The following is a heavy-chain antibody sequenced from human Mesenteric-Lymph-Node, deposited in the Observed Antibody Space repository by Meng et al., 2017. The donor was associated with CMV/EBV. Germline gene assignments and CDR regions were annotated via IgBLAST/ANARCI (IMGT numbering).Heavy chain of an antibody. J-gene: IGHJ4*02. CDR3: ARTSSSGSYYNRRPPTRLYYFDY. V-gene: IGHV1-18*01. CDR1: GYTFTSHG. CDR2: ISTYNGRT. D-gene: IGHD3-10*01. Sequence: ASVKVSCKASGYTFTSHGITWVRQAPGQGLEWTGWISTYNGRTNYAQTLQGRVTMTTETSTSTVYMELSSLRSEDTAVYYCARTSSSGSYYNRRPPTRLYYFDYWGQGTLVTVSS.